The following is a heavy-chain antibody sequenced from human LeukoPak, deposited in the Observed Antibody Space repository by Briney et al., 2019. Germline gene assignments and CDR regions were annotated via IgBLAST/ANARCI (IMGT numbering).Heavy chain of an antibody. D-gene: IGHD3-22*01. J-gene: IGHJ4*02. V-gene: IGHV4-59*01. CDR1: GGSISSYY. CDR3: ARGRDSSGFRYYFDY. CDR2: TYNSGSI. Sequence: PSETLSLTCTVSGGSISSYYWSWIRQPPGKGLEWIGYTYNSGSINYNSALKSRVTISVDTSKNQFSLKLTSVTAADTAVYYCARGRDSSGFRYYFDYWGQGTLVTVSS.